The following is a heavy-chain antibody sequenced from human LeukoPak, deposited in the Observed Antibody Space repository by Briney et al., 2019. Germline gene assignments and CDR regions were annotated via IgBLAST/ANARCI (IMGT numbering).Heavy chain of an antibody. V-gene: IGHV4-39*01. Sequence: PSETLSLTCTVSGGSISSSSYYWGWIRQPPGKGLEWIGTIYYSGSTYYNPSLKSRVTISVDTSKKQFSLKLSSVTAADTAVYYCAGRSYSSSSEFDSWGPGTLVTVSS. CDR1: GGSISSSSYY. CDR2: IYYSGST. D-gene: IGHD6-6*01. CDR3: AGRSYSSSSEFDS. J-gene: IGHJ5*01.